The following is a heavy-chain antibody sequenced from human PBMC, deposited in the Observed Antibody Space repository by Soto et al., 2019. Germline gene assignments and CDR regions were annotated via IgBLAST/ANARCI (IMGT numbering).Heavy chain of an antibody. CDR1: GFTFDDYA. CDR2: ISWNSGNI. J-gene: IGHJ3*01. CDR3: TKGARTSCFSAFDL. Sequence: EVQLVESGGGVVQPGRSLRLSCSASGFTFDDYAMNWVRQAPGKGLEWVSSISWNSGNIVYADSVRGRFTISRDNAKTSLHIQINSLRAEDMDLYYCTKGARTSCFSAFDLWGQGTMVTVSS. D-gene: IGHD2-2*01. V-gene: IGHV3-9*03.